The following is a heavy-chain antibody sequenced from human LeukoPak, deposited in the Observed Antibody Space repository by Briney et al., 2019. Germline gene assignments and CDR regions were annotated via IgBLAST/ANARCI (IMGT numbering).Heavy chain of an antibody. V-gene: IGHV4-34*01. Sequence: SETLSLTCAVYGGSFSGYYWSWIRQPPGKGLEWIGEINYSGSTNYNPSLKSRVTISVDTSKNQFSLRLRSVTAADTAVYYCTRRGWGKGRGYDYWGQGILVTVSS. J-gene: IGHJ4*01. CDR2: INYSGST. D-gene: IGHD7-27*01. CDR3: TRRGWGKGRGYDY. CDR1: GGSFSGYY.